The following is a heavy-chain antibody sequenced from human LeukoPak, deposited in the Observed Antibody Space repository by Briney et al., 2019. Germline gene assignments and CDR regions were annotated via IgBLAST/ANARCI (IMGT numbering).Heavy chain of an antibody. Sequence: GASVKVSCKASGYTFTGYYMHWVRQAPGQGLEWMGWINPNSGGTNYAQKFQGRVTMTRDTSISTAYMELSRLRSDDTAVYYCARVRGSGWSHFDYWGQGTLVTVSS. CDR1: GYTFTGYY. J-gene: IGHJ4*02. V-gene: IGHV1-2*02. CDR3: ARVRGSGWSHFDY. D-gene: IGHD6-19*01. CDR2: INPNSGGT.